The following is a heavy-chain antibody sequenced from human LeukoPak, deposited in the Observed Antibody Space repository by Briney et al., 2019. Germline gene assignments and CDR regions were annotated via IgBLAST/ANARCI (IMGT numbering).Heavy chain of an antibody. D-gene: IGHD3-3*01. J-gene: IGHJ3*02. Sequence: GGSLRLSCAGSGFTISSYGMSWVRQGPGKGLEWVSAISGSGGDTYYADSVKGRFTISRDNSKNTLYLQMNSLRAEDTAVYYCAKGSNYDVFLLFDIWGQGTMVTVSS. CDR2: ISGSGGDT. CDR3: AKGSNYDVFLLFDI. V-gene: IGHV3-23*01. CDR1: GFTISSYG.